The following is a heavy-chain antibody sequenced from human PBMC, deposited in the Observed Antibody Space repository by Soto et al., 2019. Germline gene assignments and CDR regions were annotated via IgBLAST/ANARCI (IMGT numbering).Heavy chain of an antibody. D-gene: IGHD3-22*01. J-gene: IGHJ4*02. CDR2: ISYDGSNK. V-gene: IGHV3-30*18. CDR1: GFTFSDYY. CDR3: ANAYYDSSGYLDY. Sequence: GGSLRLSCAASGFTFSDYYMHWVRQAPGKGLEWVAVISYDGSNKYYADSVKGRFTISRDNSKNTLYLQMNSLRAEDTAVYYCANAYYDSSGYLDYWGQGTLVTVSS.